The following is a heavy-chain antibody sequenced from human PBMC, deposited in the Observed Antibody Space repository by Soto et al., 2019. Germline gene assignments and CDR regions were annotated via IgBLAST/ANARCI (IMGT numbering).Heavy chain of an antibody. CDR3: ARRAAAATFDY. Sequence: GESLKISCRGSGYTFTNYYIAWVRQMPGKGLEWMGIVFPGDSDITYSPSFQGQVTISADKSINTAYLQWRSLKASDTAMYYCARRAAAATFDYWGQGTLVTVS. D-gene: IGHD6-13*01. J-gene: IGHJ4*02. V-gene: IGHV5-51*01. CDR1: GYTFTNYY. CDR2: VFPGDSDI.